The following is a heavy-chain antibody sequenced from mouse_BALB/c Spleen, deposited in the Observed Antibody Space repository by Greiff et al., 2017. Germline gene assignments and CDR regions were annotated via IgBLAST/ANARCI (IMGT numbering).Heavy chain of an antibody. D-gene: IGHD2-3*01. CDR2: ISSGSSTI. V-gene: IGHV5-17*02. J-gene: IGHJ4*01. CDR3: ARGLLRPYAMDY. Sequence: EVKLVESGGGLVQPGGSRKLSCAASGFTFSSFGMHWVRQAPEKGLEWVAYISSGSSTIYYADTVKGRFTISRDNPKNTLFLQMTSLRSEDTAMYDCARGLLRPYAMDYWGQGTSVTVSS. CDR1: GFTFSSFG.